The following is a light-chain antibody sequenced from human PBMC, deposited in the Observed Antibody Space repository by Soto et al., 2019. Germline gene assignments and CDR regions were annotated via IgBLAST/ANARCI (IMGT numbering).Light chain of an antibody. CDR1: QIVSSN. CDR3: QHYNNWPHT. J-gene: IGKJ2*01. CDR2: GSS. Sequence: EIVMTQSPATLSVSPGERATLSCRTSQIVSSNLAWYQQKPGQAPRLLIYGSSTRATGIPARFSGSGSGTEFTLTISSLQSEDFAVYYCQHYNNWPHTFGQGTKLEIK. V-gene: IGKV3-15*01.